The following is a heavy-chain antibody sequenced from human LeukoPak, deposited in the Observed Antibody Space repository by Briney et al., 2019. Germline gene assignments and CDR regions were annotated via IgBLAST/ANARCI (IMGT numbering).Heavy chain of an antibody. CDR2: IGGSGGST. CDR3: AKLTGRIAGAYFDY. Sequence: GALRLSXAASGFSFSSYAMSWVRQAPGKGLEWVSAIGGSGGSTYHADSVKGRFTISRDNSKNTLDLQMSSLRAEDTAVYYCAKLTGRIAGAYFDYWGQGTLVTVSS. V-gene: IGHV3-23*01. CDR1: GFSFSSYA. D-gene: IGHD6-19*01. J-gene: IGHJ4*02.